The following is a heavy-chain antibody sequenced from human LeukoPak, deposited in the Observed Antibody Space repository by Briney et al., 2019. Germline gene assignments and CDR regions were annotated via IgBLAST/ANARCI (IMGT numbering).Heavy chain of an antibody. CDR1: RYRFTSYG. D-gene: IGHD2-2*01. Sequence: SDKVSYQNSRYRFTSYGISWVQHAPGQGLEKMRWISAYNGNTNYAQKLQGRVTMTTDTSTSTAYMELRSLRSDDPAGYYCARDSGGVVPAAKGIDYWGQGALVTVSS. J-gene: IGHJ4*02. V-gene: IGHV1-18*01. CDR3: ARDSGGVVPAAKGIDY. CDR2: ISAYNGNT.